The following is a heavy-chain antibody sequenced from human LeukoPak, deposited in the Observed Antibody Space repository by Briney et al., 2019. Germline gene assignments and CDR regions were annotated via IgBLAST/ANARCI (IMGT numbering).Heavy chain of an antibody. V-gene: IGHV4-61*09. CDR3: TRGAGWLIDY. J-gene: IGHJ4*02. D-gene: IGHD3-16*01. CDR1: GGSINSDEYW. CDR2: ILTSGSI. Sequence: PSQTLSLTCTVSGGSINSDEYWWSWIRQPAGKGLEWIGHILTSGSINYNPSLKSRVTISVDTSKEQFSLKVNSVTAADTAVYYCTRGAGWLIDYWGQGILVTVSS.